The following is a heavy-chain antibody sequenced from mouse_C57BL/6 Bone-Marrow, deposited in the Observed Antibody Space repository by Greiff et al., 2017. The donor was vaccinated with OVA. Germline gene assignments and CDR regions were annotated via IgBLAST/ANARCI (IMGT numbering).Heavy chain of an antibody. CDR1: GYTFTSYW. J-gene: IGHJ3*01. CDR3: ARSGLYYYGSSRAD. Sequence: QVQLQQPGAELVKPGASVKLSCKASGYTFTSYWMQWVKQRPGQGLEWIGEIDPSDSYTNYNQKFKGKATLTVDTSSSTAYLQLSSLTSEDSAVYYCARSGLYYYGSSRADWGQGTLVTVSA. V-gene: IGHV1-50*01. CDR2: IDPSDSYT. D-gene: IGHD1-1*01.